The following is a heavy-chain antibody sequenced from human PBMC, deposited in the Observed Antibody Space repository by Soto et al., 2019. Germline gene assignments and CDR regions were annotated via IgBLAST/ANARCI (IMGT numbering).Heavy chain of an antibody. Sequence: QVQLQESGPGLVKPSGTLSLTCAVSGGSISSSNWWSWVRQPPGKGLEWIGEIYHSGSTNYNPSLNSRVTISVDKSKNQFSLKLSSVTAADTAVYYCARKTSITIFGGRRGMDVWGQGTTVTVSS. V-gene: IGHV4-4*02. CDR1: GGSISSSNW. D-gene: IGHD3-3*01. CDR3: ARKTSITIFGGRRGMDV. CDR2: IYHSGST. J-gene: IGHJ6*02.